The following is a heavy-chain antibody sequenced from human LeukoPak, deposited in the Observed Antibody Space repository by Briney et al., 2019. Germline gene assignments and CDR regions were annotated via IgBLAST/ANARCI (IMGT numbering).Heavy chain of an antibody. CDR1: GLTLNIYA. CDR2: INSVNT. Sequence: GGSLRLSCVLSGLTLNIYAMKRGRQAPGKGLEWVSVINSVNTYYADSVKGRFTLSSDTSKNTLYLQMNSLRADDTAVYFCAKGYTTGWSEGYLDYWGQGTLVTVSS. V-gene: IGHV3-23*03. D-gene: IGHD6-19*01. CDR3: AKGYTTGWSEGYLDY. J-gene: IGHJ4*02.